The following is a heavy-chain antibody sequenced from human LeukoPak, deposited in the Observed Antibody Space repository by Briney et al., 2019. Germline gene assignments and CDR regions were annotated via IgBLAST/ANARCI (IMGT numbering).Heavy chain of an antibody. Sequence: SETLSLTCAVYGGSFSGYYWSWFRQPPGKGLEWIGEINHSGSTNYNPSLKSRVTISVDTSKNQFSLKLSPVTAADTAVYYCASRRVTYYYDSSGYYYGSPGRYFGYWGQGTLVTVSS. J-gene: IGHJ4*02. CDR1: GGSFSGYY. D-gene: IGHD3-22*01. V-gene: IGHV4-34*01. CDR3: ASRRVTYYYDSSGYYYGSPGRYFGY. CDR2: INHSGST.